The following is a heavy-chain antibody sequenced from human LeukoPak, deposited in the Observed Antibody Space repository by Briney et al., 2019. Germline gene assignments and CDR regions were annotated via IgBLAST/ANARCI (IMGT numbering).Heavy chain of an antibody. CDR2: IYSGGST. J-gene: IGHJ4*02. D-gene: IGHD1-26*01. CDR3: ARDRSGFDY. Sequence: GGSLRLSCAASGFTFSSYSMNWVRQAPGKGLEWVSVIYSGGSTYYADSVKGRFTISRDNSKNTLYLQMNSLRAEDTAVYYCARDRSGFDYWGQGTLVTVSS. CDR1: GFTFSSYS. V-gene: IGHV3-53*01.